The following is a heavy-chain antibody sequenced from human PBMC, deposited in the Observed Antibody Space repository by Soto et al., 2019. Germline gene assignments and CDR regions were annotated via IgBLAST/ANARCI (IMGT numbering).Heavy chain of an antibody. D-gene: IGHD2-2*01. J-gene: IGHJ5*02. CDR3: AKCGTSSSCSPTGFHP. CDR1: GFPFGDYA. Sequence: EVQLLESGGGLVQPGGSLRLSCAASGFPFGDYAMTWVRQAPGKGLEYVASVTGNGYNTYYAASVKGRFTISRDNSKNTRYVQMNRLRTEDTAIYYCAKCGTSSSCSPTGFHPWVQGPLVTVSS. CDR2: VTGNGYNT. V-gene: IGHV3-23*01.